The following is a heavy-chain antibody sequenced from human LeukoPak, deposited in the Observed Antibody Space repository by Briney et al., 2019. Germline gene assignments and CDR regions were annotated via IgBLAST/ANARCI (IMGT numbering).Heavy chain of an antibody. CDR3: ARAGAVSTSSSWYGAFDY. J-gene: IGHJ4*02. V-gene: IGHV4-39*01. CDR1: GGSISSSSYY. Sequence: PSETLSLTCTVSGGSISSSSYYWGWIRQPPGKGLEWIGSIYYSGSTYYNPSLKSRVTISVDTSKNQFSLKLSSVTAADTAVYYCARAGAVSTSSSWYGAFDYWGQGTLVTVSS. D-gene: IGHD6-13*01. CDR2: IYYSGST.